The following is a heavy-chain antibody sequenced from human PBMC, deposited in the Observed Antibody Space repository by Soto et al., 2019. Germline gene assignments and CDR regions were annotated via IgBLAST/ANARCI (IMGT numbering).Heavy chain of an antibody. D-gene: IGHD3-9*01. J-gene: IGHJ5*02. CDR1: VFTFSSYA. CDR3: AKPLTGRYLDWLETFEP. V-gene: IGHV3-23*01. Sequence: GSRRLSCAASVFTFSSYAMSWFRQAPGKGLEWVSAISGSGGSTYYADSVKGRFTISRENSKNTLYLQMNSLRAEATAVYYCAKPLTGRYLDWLETFEPWGQGTLVTLSS. CDR2: ISGSGGST.